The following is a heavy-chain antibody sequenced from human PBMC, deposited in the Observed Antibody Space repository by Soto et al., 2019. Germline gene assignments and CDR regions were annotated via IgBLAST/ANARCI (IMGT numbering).Heavy chain of an antibody. J-gene: IGHJ4*02. CDR2: IYSGGST. D-gene: IGHD3-22*01. CDR3: ARGTDDYYDSSGYYYY. Sequence: GGSLRLSCAASGFTVSSNYMSWVRQAPGKGLEWVSGIYSGGSTYYAASVKGRFTISGDNSKNTLYLQMNILRAEDTAVYYCARGTDDYYDSSGYYYYWGQGTMVTVSS. V-gene: IGHV3-53*01. CDR1: GFTVSSNY.